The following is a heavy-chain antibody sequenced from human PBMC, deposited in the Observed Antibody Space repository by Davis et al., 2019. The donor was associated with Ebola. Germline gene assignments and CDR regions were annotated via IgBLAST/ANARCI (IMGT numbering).Heavy chain of an antibody. CDR1: GGSISSSSYY. D-gene: IGHD3-22*01. J-gene: IGHJ4*02. Sequence: PSETLSLTCTVSGGSISSSSYYWGWIRQPPGKGLEWIGSIYYSGSTYYNPSLKSRVTISVDTSKNQFSLKLSSVTAADTAVYYCARSNYYDSSGYSYWGQGTLVTVSS. CDR2: IYYSGST. V-gene: IGHV4-39*07. CDR3: ARSNYYDSSGYSY.